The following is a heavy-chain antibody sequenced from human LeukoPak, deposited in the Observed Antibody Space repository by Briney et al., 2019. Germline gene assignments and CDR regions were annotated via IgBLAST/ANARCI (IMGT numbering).Heavy chain of an antibody. J-gene: IGHJ3*02. Sequence: GGSLRLSCAASGFTFSSYSMNWVRQAPGKGLEWVSSISSSSSYIYYADSVKGRFTISRDNAKNSLYLQMNSLRAEDTAVYYCARGSSGWSPAHAFGIWGQGTMVTVSS. CDR3: ARGSSGWSPAHAFGI. CDR2: ISSSSSYI. CDR1: GFTFSSYS. V-gene: IGHV3-21*01. D-gene: IGHD6-19*01.